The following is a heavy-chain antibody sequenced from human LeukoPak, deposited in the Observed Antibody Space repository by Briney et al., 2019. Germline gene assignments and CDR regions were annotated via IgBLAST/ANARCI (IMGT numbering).Heavy chain of an antibody. J-gene: IGHJ3*02. D-gene: IGHD4-17*01. Sequence: GGSLRLSCTVSGFTVSSNSMSWVRQAPGKGLEWVSAISGSGGSTYYADSVKGRFTISRDNSKNTLYLQMNSLRAEDTAVYYCAKDPVRGDYAWGDDAFDIWGQGTMVTVSS. CDR2: ISGSGGST. V-gene: IGHV3-23*01. CDR1: GFTVSSNS. CDR3: AKDPVRGDYAWGDDAFDI.